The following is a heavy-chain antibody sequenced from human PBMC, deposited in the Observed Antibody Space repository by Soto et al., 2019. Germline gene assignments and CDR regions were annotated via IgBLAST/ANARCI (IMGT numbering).Heavy chain of an antibody. CDR3: AIAAAGWNWFDP. D-gene: IGHD6-13*01. CDR2: FDPEDGET. V-gene: IGHV1-24*01. J-gene: IGHJ5*02. Sequence: GASLKVSCKVSGYTLTELSMHWVRQAPGKGLEWMGGFDPEDGETIYAQKFQGRVTMTEDTSTDTAYMELSSLRSEDTAVYYCAIAAAGWNWFDPWGQGTLVTVSS. CDR1: GYTLTELS.